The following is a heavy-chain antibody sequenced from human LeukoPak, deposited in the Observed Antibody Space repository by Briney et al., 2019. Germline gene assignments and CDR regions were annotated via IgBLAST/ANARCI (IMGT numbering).Heavy chain of an antibody. V-gene: IGHV3-21*01. J-gene: IGHJ5*02. CDR3: ARGYCSTTSCYFP. D-gene: IGHD2-2*01. CDR2: ISSSSSYI. CDR1: GFTFSSYS. Sequence: GGSLRLSCAASGFTFSSYSMNWVRQAPGKGLEWVSAISSSSSYIYYADSVKGRFTISRDNAKNSLYLQMDSLRADDTAVYYCARGYCSTTSCYFPWGQGTLVTVSS.